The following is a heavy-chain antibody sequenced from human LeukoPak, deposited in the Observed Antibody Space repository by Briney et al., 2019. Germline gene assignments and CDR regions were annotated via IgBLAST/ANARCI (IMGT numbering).Heavy chain of an antibody. CDR1: GFTFSSYG. J-gene: IGHJ6*02. CDR3: AKVRMDV. V-gene: IGHV3-30*18. CDR2: ISYDGSNK. D-gene: IGHD4-17*01. Sequence: GGSLRLSCATSGFTFSSYGMHWVRQAPGKGLEWVAVISYDGSNKYYADSVKGRFTISRDNSKNTLYLQMNSLRAEDTAVYYCAKVRMDVWGQGTTVTVSS.